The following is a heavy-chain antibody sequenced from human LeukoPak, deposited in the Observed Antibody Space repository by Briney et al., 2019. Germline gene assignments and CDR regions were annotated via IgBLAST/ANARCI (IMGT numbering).Heavy chain of an antibody. J-gene: IGHJ4*02. CDR2: IYYSGST. V-gene: IGHV4-39*01. D-gene: IGHD6-19*01. Sequence: SETLSLTCTVSGGSISSDSYYWAWIRQPPGKGLEWIASIYYSGSTYYNPSLKSRVTISVDTSRNRFSLKLSSVTAADTAVYYCASLAVAGLSEGYWGQGTLVIVSS. CDR3: ASLAVAGLSEGY. CDR1: GGSISSDSYY.